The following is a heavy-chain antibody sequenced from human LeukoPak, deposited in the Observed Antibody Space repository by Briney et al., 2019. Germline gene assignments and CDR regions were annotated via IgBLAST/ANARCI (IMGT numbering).Heavy chain of an antibody. Sequence: GGSLRLSCAASGFTFGSYEMNWDRQAPGKGLEWVSYIGTIISTTYYADSVKGRFTVSRDDAKSSLYLQMSSLRAEDTAVYYCARNVYDLRGQWLVPGFDYWGQGTLVTVSS. CDR3: ARNVYDLRGQWLVPGFDY. D-gene: IGHD6-19*01. CDR1: GFTFGSYE. V-gene: IGHV3-48*03. CDR2: IGTIISTT. J-gene: IGHJ4*02.